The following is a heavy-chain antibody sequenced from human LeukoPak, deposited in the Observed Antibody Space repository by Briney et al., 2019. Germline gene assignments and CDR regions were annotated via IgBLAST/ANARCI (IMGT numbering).Heavy chain of an antibody. CDR2: ISAYNGNT. D-gene: IGHD2-2*01. V-gene: IGHV1-18*01. CDR1: GYTFTSYG. J-gene: IGHJ5*02. CDR3: ARDRASPVPARTWFDP. Sequence: GASVKVSCKASGYTFTSYGISWVRQAPGQGLEWMGWISAYNGNTNYAQKLQGRVTMTTDTSTSTAYMELRSLRSDDTAVYYCARDRASPVPARTWFDPWGQGTLVTVSS.